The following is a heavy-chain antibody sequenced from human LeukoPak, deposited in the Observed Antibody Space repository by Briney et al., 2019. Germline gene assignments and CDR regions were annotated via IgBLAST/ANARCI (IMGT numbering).Heavy chain of an antibody. V-gene: IGHV4-59*01. CDR1: GGSISGYH. J-gene: IGHJ4*02. Sequence: SETLSLTCTVSGGSISGYHWSWIRQPPGKGLEWIGNIYYSGSTNYNPSLKSRVTISVDTSKNQFSLKLSSVTAADTAVHYCARSTVTAAPLFYWGQGTLVTVSS. D-gene: IGHD4-17*01. CDR2: IYYSGST. CDR3: ARSTVTAAPLFY.